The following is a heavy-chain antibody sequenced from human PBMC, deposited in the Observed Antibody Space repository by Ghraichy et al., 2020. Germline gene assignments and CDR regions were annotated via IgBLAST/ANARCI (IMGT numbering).Heavy chain of an antibody. V-gene: IGHV4-39*01. D-gene: IGHD6-13*01. Sequence: SQPLSLTCTVSGGSISNTHYYWGWIRQPPGKGLEWIGSMYYSGATYDNPSLKSRVTISVDTSKNQFSLKLSSVTAADTAVYYCASAPYDSTWDAFDYWGQGTLVTVSS. CDR1: GGSISNTHYY. CDR3: ASAPYDSTWDAFDY. J-gene: IGHJ4*02. CDR2: MYYSGAT.